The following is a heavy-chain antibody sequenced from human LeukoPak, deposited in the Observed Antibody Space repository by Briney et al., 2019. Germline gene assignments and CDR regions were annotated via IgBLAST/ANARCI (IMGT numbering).Heavy chain of an antibody. CDR3: ARSGTRGWFNWFDP. V-gene: IGHV4-30-2*02. CDR2: IYHSGAS. Sequence: PSETLSLTCTVSGGSISSGGYYWSWIRQPPGKGLEWIGYIYHSGASYYNPSLKSRVTISIDTSKNHFSLKLSSVTAADTAVYYCARSGTRGWFNWFDPWGQGTLVTVSS. CDR1: GGSISSGGYY. D-gene: IGHD6-19*01. J-gene: IGHJ5*02.